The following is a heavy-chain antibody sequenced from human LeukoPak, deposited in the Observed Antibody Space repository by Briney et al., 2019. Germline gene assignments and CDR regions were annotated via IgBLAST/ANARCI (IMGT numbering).Heavy chain of an antibody. Sequence: GESLKISCKGSGYSFTSYWIGWVRQMPGKGLEWMGIIYPGDSDTRYSPSFQGQVTISADKSISTAYLQWSGLKASDTAMYYCARASKPGSWYYYYYGMDVWGQGTTVTVSS. V-gene: IGHV5-51*01. D-gene: IGHD6-13*01. CDR3: ARASKPGSWYYYYYGMDV. J-gene: IGHJ6*02. CDR2: IYPGDSDT. CDR1: GYSFTSYW.